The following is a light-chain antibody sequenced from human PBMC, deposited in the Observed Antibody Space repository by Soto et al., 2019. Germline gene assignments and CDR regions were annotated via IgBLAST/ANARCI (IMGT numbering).Light chain of an antibody. V-gene: IGKV4-1*01. J-gene: IGKJ1*01. CDR2: WAS. CDR1: QRVLYSLNIKNY. CDR3: QQYYTTPPWT. Sequence: DIVMTQSPDSLAVSLDERATINCKSSQRVLYSLNIKNYLALYQQNPGQPPKMLIYWASTRESGVPDRFSGSGSGTDFSLTISSLQAEDVAVYYCQQYYTTPPWTFGQGTK.